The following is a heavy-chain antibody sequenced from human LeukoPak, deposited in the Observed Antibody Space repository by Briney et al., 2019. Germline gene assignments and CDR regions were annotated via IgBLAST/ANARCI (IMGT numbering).Heavy chain of an antibody. CDR3: AREGRGYSYGSPSYYYYGMDV. CDR2: IRAYNGNT. V-gene: IGHV1-18*01. CDR1: GYIFTIYG. D-gene: IGHD5-18*01. Sequence: ASVKVSRKSSGYIFTIYGISCVRQPPAQGCEGVGCIRAYNGNTNYAQKLQGRVTMTTDTSTSTAYMELRSLRSDDTAVYYCAREGRGYSYGSPSYYYYGMDVWGQGTTVTVSS. J-gene: IGHJ6*02.